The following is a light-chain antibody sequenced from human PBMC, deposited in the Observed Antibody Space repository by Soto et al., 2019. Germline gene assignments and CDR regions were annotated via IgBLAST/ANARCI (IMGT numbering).Light chain of an antibody. CDR3: QHYGDSRT. J-gene: IGKJ1*01. CDR2: GAS. V-gene: IGKV3-20*01. CDR1: HSVDSTH. Sequence: EKVMTQSPATLSVSPGERATLSCRTSHSVDSTHLAWYQQKPGQAPRLLIYGASGRATGIPDRFGGSGSGTDFTLTISRLEPEDFAVYYCQHYGDSRTFGQGTKVDIK.